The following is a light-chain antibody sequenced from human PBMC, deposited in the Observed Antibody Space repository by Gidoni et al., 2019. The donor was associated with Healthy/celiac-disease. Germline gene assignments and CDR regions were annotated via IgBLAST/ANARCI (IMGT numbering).Light chain of an antibody. CDR2: DVS. J-gene: IGLJ1*01. CDR3: SSYTSSSTPLV. Sequence: SAIPHPASVSGSPGQSITISCTGTSSDVGGYNYVSWYQQHPGKAPKLMIYDVSNRPSGVSNRFSGSKSGNTASLTISGLQAEDEADYYCSSYTSSSTPLVFGTGTKVTVL. V-gene: IGLV2-14*03. CDR1: SSDVGGYNY.